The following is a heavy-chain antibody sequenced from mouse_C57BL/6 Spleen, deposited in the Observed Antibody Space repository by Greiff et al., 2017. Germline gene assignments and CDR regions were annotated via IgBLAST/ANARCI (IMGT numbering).Heavy chain of an antibody. CDR3: AREDGYWYFDV. D-gene: IGHD2-3*01. V-gene: IGHV1-82*01. J-gene: IGHJ1*03. CDR2: IYPGDGDT. CDR1: GYAFSSSW. Sequence: VKLVESGPELVKPGASVKISCKASGYAFSSSWMNWVKQRPGKGLEWIGRIYPGDGDTNYNGKFKGKATLTADKSSSTAYMQLSSLTSEDSAVYFCAREDGYWYFDVWGTGTTVTVSS.